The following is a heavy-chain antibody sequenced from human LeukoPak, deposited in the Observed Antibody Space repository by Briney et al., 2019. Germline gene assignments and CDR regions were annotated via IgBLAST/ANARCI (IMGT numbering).Heavy chain of an antibody. CDR3: ARDLSLRLDRDGDLWFDP. Sequence: SETLSLTRTVSGGSISSYYWSWIRQPAGKGLEWIGRIYTSGSTNYNPSLKSRVTMSVDTSKNQFSLKLSSVTAADTAVYYCARDLSLRLDRDGDLWFDPWGQGTLVTVSS. D-gene: IGHD4-17*01. V-gene: IGHV4-4*07. J-gene: IGHJ5*02. CDR2: IYTSGST. CDR1: GGSISSYY.